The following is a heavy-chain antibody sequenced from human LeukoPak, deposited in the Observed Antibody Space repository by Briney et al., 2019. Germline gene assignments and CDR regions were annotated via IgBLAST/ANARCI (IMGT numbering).Heavy chain of an antibody. CDR2: ISSSSSYI. Sequence: PGGSLRLSCAASGFTFSSYEMNWVRQAPGKGLEWVSSISSSSSYIYYADSVKGRFTISRDNAKNSLYLQMNSLRAEDTAVYYCARDITYYYDSSGYYGAPEYFQHWGQGTLVTVSS. CDR3: ARDITYYYDSSGYYGAPEYFQH. J-gene: IGHJ1*01. V-gene: IGHV3-21*01. D-gene: IGHD3-22*01. CDR1: GFTFSSYE.